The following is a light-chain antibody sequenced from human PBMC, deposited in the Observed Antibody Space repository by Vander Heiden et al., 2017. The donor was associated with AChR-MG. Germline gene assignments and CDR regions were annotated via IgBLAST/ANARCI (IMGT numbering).Light chain of an antibody. Sequence: DIQMTQSPSTLSASVGDRVPITCRASQSLTTWLAWYQQKPGKAPKLLIYKASSLQSGVPSRFSGSGSGTDFTLTISSLQPDDFATYYCQQYTSYPWTFGQGTKVEIK. CDR3: QQYTSYPWT. CDR2: KAS. CDR1: QSLTTW. J-gene: IGKJ1*01. V-gene: IGKV1-5*03.